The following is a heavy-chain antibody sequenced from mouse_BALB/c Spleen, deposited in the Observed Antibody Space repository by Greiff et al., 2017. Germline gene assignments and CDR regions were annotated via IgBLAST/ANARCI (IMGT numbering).Heavy chain of an antibody. CDR1: GFSLTSYG. Sequence: VQLKESGPGLVAPSQSLSITCTVSGFSLTSYGVHWVRQPPGKGLEWLGVIWAGGSSNYNSALMSRLSISKDNSKSQVFLKLNSLQTDDTATYYCSNRAMDYWGQGTSVTVSS. J-gene: IGHJ4*01. CDR3: SNRAMDY. CDR2: IWAGGSS. D-gene: IGHD4-1*01. V-gene: IGHV2-9*02.